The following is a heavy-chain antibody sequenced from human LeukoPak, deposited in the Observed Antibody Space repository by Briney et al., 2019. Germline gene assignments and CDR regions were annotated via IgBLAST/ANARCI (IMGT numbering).Heavy chain of an antibody. D-gene: IGHD2/OR15-2a*01. V-gene: IGHV4-34*01. CDR1: GGSFSGYY. Sequence: SETLSLTCAVYGGSFSGYYWSWIRQPPGKGLVWIGEISHSGSTNYNPSLKSRVTISADTPKHQFSLKLSSVTAADTAVYYCARAGTTQRTNKRLYNWFDPWGQGTLVTVSS. CDR2: ISHSGST. CDR3: ARAGTTQRTNKRLYNWFDP. J-gene: IGHJ5*02.